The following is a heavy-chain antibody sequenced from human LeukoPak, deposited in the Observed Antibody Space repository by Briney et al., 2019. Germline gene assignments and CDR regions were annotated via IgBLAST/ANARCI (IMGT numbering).Heavy chain of an antibody. CDR1: GFTFDDYT. Sequence: RSGGSLRLSCAASGFTFDDYTMHWVRQAPGKGLEWVSGISWNSGSIGYADSVKGRFTISRDNAKNSLYLQMNSLRAEDTALYYCAKALRYSSSSLDYWGQGTLVTVSS. J-gene: IGHJ4*02. CDR3: AKALRYSSSSLDY. V-gene: IGHV3-9*01. D-gene: IGHD6-13*01. CDR2: ISWNSGSI.